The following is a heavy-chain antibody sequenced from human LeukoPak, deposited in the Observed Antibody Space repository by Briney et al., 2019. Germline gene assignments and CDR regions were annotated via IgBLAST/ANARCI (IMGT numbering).Heavy chain of an antibody. CDR3: VRPHIVGETNFDY. D-gene: IGHD1-26*01. CDR1: GFTFSSYS. V-gene: IGHV3-21*04. CDR2: ISSSSSYI. Sequence: PGGSLRLSCAASGFTFSSYSMNWVRQAPGKGLEWVSSISSSSSYIYYADSVKGRFTISRDNAKNSLYLQMNSLKTEDTAVYYCVRPHIVGETNFDYWGQGTLVTVSS. J-gene: IGHJ4*02.